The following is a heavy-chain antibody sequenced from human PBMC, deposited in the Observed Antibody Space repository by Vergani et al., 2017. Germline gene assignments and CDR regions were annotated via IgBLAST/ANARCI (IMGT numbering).Heavy chain of an antibody. CDR3: AKDSGSYSDAFDI. CDR1: GFTLSSHA. Sequence: QVQLEESGGGVVQPGRSLRLSCAGSGFTLSSHAMHWVRQAPGKGLEWVAFIWYDGSKEYYADSVKGRFTISRDNSKNTLYLQMNSLRAEDMALYYCAKDSGSYSDAFDIWGQGTMVTVSS. CDR2: IWYDGSKE. D-gene: IGHD1-26*01. J-gene: IGHJ3*02. V-gene: IGHV3-30*02.